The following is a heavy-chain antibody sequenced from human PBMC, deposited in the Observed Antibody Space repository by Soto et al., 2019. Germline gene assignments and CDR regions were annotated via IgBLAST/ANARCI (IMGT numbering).Heavy chain of an antibody. V-gene: IGHV4-59*01. Sequence: PSETLSLTCTVSGGSISRYYWSWIRQPPGKGLEWIGYMYNTGSTVYNPSFKSRVTISVDTSKNQFSLKLSSVTAADTAVYYCARTMVRGVIITRRYFDYWGQGTLVTVSS. CDR1: GGSISRYY. D-gene: IGHD3-10*01. CDR2: MYNTGST. CDR3: ARTMVRGVIITRRYFDY. J-gene: IGHJ4*02.